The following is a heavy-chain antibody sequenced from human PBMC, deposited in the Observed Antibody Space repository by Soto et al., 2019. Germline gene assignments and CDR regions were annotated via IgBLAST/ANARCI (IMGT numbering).Heavy chain of an antibody. CDR2: IIPILGIA. Sequence: GASVKVSCKASGGTFSSYTISWVRQAPGQGLEWMGRIIPILGIANYAQKFQGRVTITADKSTSTAYMELSSLRSEDTAVYYCARDPPDSPPVLAGWGQGTLVTVSS. D-gene: IGHD2-21*01. V-gene: IGHV1-69*04. CDR1: GGTFSSYT. CDR3: ARDPPDSPPVLAG. J-gene: IGHJ4*02.